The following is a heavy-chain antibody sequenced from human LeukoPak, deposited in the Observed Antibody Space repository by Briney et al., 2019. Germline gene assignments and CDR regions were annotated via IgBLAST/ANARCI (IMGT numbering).Heavy chain of an antibody. V-gene: IGHV3-23*01. Sequence: GGSLRLSCAASGFTFSSYAMSWVRQAPGKGLEWVSAISGSGGSTYYADSVKGRFTISRDDSKNTLYLQMNSLRAEDTAVYYCAKDLRFWSGYFDAFDIWGQGTMVTVSS. CDR1: GFTFSSYA. CDR3: AKDLRFWSGYFDAFDI. J-gene: IGHJ3*02. D-gene: IGHD3-3*01. CDR2: ISGSGGST.